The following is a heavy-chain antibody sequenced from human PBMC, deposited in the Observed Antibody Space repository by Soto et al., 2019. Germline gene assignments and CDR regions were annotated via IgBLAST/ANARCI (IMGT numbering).Heavy chain of an antibody. D-gene: IGHD6-19*01. CDR2: IYYSGST. CDR1: GGSISSYY. J-gene: IGHJ4*02. CDR3: ARDRPAEIAVAGTPFDY. V-gene: IGHV4-59*01. Sequence: QVQLQESGPGLVKPSETLSLTCTVSGGSISSYYWSWIRQPPGKGLEWIGYIYYSGSTNYNPSLKSRVTISVDTSKNQFSLKLSSVTAADTAVYYCARDRPAEIAVAGTPFDYWGQGTLVTVSS.